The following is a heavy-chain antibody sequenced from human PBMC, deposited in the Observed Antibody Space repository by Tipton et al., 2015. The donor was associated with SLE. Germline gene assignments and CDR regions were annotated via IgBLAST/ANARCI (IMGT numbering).Heavy chain of an antibody. V-gene: IGHV4-31*03. CDR1: GGSINSGGYY. CDR3: ARDGGVGDYGDDLAEFFQH. Sequence: LRLSCTVSGGSINSGGYYWSWIRQHPGKGLEWIGYIYYSGSTYYNPSLKSRVTISLDTSKNQFSLKLSSVTAADTAVYYCARDGGVGDYGDDLAEFFQHWGQGTLVAVSS. D-gene: IGHD4-17*01. J-gene: IGHJ1*01. CDR2: IYYSGST.